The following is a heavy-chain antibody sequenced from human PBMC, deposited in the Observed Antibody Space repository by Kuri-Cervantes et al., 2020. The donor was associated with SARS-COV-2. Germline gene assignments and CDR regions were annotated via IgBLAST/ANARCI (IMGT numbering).Heavy chain of an antibody. CDR2: IYYNGST. CDR3: ARHSRLVDFDY. CDR1: GVSVTTFGSY. Sequence: SETLSLTCTVSGVSVTTFGSYWTWIRQPPGKGLEWVGYIYYNGSTYYNPSLKSRVTLSVDTSKNQFSLKLSSVTAADTAVYYCARHSRLVDFDYWGQGTLVTVSS. V-gene: IGHV4-30-4*08. D-gene: IGHD6-19*01. J-gene: IGHJ4*02.